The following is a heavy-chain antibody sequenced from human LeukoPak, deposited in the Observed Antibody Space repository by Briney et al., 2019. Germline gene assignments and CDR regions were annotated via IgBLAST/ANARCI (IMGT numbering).Heavy chain of an antibody. CDR2: ISYNGSNK. D-gene: IGHD3-10*01. Sequence: PGGSLRLSCAASGFTFSSYTMHWVRQAPGKGLEWVAVISYNGSNKYDADSVKGRFTISRDNSKNTMYLQMNSLRAEDTAVYFCIKVIMFAFDIWGQGTMVTVSS. V-gene: IGHV3-30-3*01. CDR1: GFTFSSYT. J-gene: IGHJ3*02. CDR3: IKVIMFAFDI.